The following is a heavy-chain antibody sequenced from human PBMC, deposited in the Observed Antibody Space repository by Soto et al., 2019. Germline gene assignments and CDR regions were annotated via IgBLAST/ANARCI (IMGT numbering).Heavy chain of an antibody. Sequence: EVQLVESGGGLVQPGRSLRLSCAASGFTFDDYAMHWVRQAPGKGLEWVSGISWNSGSIGYADSVKGRFTISRDNAKNSLYPQMNSLRTEETALYYCAKGQDIVLVPALGGHNWFDPWGQGTLVTVSS. CDR1: GFTFDDYA. CDR2: ISWNSGSI. V-gene: IGHV3-9*01. J-gene: IGHJ5*02. CDR3: AKGQDIVLVPALGGHNWFDP. D-gene: IGHD2-2*01.